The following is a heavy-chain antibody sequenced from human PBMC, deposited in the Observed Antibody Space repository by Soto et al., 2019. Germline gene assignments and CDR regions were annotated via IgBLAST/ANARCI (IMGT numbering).Heavy chain of an antibody. CDR1: GFTFSSYG. V-gene: IGHV3-30*18. CDR3: AKDSDPMAAAVYYYGMDV. CDR2: ISYDGSNK. J-gene: IGHJ6*02. D-gene: IGHD6-13*01. Sequence: QVQLVESGGGVVQPGRSLRLSCAASGFTFSSYGMHWVRQAPGKGLEWVAVISYDGSNKYYADSVKGRFTISRDNSKNTLYLHTNSLRGEDTAVYYCAKDSDPMAAAVYYYGMDVWGQGTTFTVSS.